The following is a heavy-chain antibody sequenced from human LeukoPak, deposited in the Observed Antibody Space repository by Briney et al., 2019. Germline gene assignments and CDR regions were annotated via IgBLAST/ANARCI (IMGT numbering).Heavy chain of an antibody. J-gene: IGHJ6*03. CDR3: ARGGYDFWSGLPSYYYYYMDV. V-gene: IGHV4-4*09. CDR1: GGSISSYY. Sequence: SETLSLTCTVSGGSISSYYWSWIRQPPGKGLEWIGYIYTSGSTNYNPSLKSRVTISVDTSKDQFSLKLSSVTAADTAVYYCARGGYDFWSGLPSYYYYYMDVWGKGTTVTVSS. D-gene: IGHD3-3*01. CDR2: IYTSGST.